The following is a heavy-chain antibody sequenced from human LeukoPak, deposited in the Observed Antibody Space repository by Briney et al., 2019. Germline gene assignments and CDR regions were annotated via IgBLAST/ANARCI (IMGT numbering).Heavy chain of an antibody. J-gene: IGHJ4*02. Sequence: PSQTLSLTCTVSGGSISSAGYYWSWIRQHPGKGLEWIGYMYYSGSSYYSPSLKSRITISVNTSKNQFSLKLSSVTAADTAVYYCVREMSLTADGGPFDSWGQGTLVTVSS. CDR3: VREMSLTADGGPFDS. D-gene: IGHD2-21*02. V-gene: IGHV4-31*03. CDR2: MYYSGSS. CDR1: GGSISSAGYY.